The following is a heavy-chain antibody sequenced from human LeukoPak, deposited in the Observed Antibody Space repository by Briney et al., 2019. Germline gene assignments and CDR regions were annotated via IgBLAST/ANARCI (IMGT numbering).Heavy chain of an antibody. V-gene: IGHV3-9*03. CDR1: GFTFDDYA. D-gene: IGHD1-26*01. CDR3: AKDGYSGSPTHFDY. J-gene: IGHJ4*02. Sequence: PGRSLRLSSAASGFTFDDYAMHWVRQAPGKGLEWVSSISWNSVNIGYADSVKGRFTISRDNAKNSLYLQMNSLRPEDMALYYCAKDGYSGSPTHFDYWGQGTLVTVSS. CDR2: ISWNSVNI.